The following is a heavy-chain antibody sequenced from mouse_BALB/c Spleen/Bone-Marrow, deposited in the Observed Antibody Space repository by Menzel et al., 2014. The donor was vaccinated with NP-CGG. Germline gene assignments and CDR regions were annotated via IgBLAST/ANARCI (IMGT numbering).Heavy chain of an antibody. CDR3: ARKESYDGYPDY. Sequence: VQLQQSGAELMKPGASVKISCKATGYTFSSYWIEWVKQRPGHGLEWIGEILPGSGSTNYNEKFKGKATFTADTSSNTAYMQLSSLTSEDSAVYYCARKESYDGYPDYWGQGTTLTVSS. CDR1: GYTFSSYW. V-gene: IGHV1-9*01. D-gene: IGHD2-3*01. CDR2: ILPGSGST. J-gene: IGHJ2*01.